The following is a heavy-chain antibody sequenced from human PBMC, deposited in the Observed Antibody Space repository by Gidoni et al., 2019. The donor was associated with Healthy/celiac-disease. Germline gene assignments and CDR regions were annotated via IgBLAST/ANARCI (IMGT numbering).Heavy chain of an antibody. CDR3: ARSEEYLRTGMDV. D-gene: IGHD5-12*01. CDR2: ISYDGSNK. CDR1: GFTFSSYG. V-gene: IGHV3-30-3*01. J-gene: IGHJ6*02. Sequence: QVQLVASGGGVVQPGRSLRLSCAASGFTFSSYGMHWVRQAPGKGLVWVAVISYDGSNKYYADSVKGRFTISRDNSKNTLYLQMNSLRAEDTAVYYCARSEEYLRTGMDVWGQGTTVTVSS.